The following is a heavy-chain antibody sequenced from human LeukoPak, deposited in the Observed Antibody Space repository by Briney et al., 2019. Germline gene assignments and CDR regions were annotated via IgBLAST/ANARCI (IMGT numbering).Heavy chain of an antibody. Sequence: RASVKVSCKASGGTFSSYAISWVRQAPGQGLEWMGGIIPIFGTANYAQKFQGRVTITADESTSTAYMELSSLRSEDTAVYYCAKAYSGRNGYYLDYWGQGTLVTVSS. CDR1: GGTFSSYA. D-gene: IGHD1-26*01. V-gene: IGHV1-69*13. CDR3: AKAYSGRNGYYLDY. J-gene: IGHJ4*02. CDR2: IIPIFGTA.